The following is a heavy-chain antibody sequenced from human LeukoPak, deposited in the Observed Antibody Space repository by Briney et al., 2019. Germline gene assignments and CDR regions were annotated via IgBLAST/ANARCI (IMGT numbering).Heavy chain of an antibody. V-gene: IGHV4-59*01. Sequence: SETLSLTCTVSGGSISSYYWSWIRQPPGKGLEWIGYIYNSETINYNPSLTSRVTISLDTSKNQVSLKLTSVTAADTAVYYCVRVGGASSILSAFDIWGQGTMVTVSS. D-gene: IGHD6-6*01. CDR1: GGSISSYY. CDR3: VRVGGASSILSAFDI. CDR2: IYNSETI. J-gene: IGHJ3*02.